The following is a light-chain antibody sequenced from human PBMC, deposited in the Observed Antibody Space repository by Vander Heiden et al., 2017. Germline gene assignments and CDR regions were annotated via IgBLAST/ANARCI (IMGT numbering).Light chain of an antibody. CDR2: EVS. V-gene: IGLV2-23*02. Sequence: QSALTQPASVSGSPGQSITISCTGTSSDVGGYNLVSWYQQRPGKAPKLMIYEVSERPSGVSNRFSGSKSGNTASLTISGLLAEDEADYYCCSYAGGSTWMFGGGTKLTVL. J-gene: IGLJ3*02. CDR3: CSYAGGSTWM. CDR1: SSDVGGYNL.